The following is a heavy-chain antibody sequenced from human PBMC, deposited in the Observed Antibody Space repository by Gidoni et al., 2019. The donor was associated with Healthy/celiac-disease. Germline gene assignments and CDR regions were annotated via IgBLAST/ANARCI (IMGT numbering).Heavy chain of an antibody. CDR3: AKGDYYDSSGYFRAGYFDY. CDR1: GFTFSSYA. CDR2: ISGSGGST. V-gene: IGHV3-23*01. Sequence: EVQLLESGGGLVQPGGSLRLSCAASGFTFSSYAMSWVRQAPGKGLEWVSAISGSGGSTYYADSVKGRFTISRDNSKNTLYLQMNSLRAEDTAVYYCAKGDYYDSSGYFRAGYFDYWGQGTLVTVSS. D-gene: IGHD3-22*01. J-gene: IGHJ4*02.